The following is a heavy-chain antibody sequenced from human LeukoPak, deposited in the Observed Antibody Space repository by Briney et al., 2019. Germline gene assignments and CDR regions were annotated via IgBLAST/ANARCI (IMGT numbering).Heavy chain of an antibody. CDR1: GFTFSSYW. J-gene: IGHJ4*02. D-gene: IGHD3-22*01. CDR2: IKQDGSEK. CDR3: ARDGGYDSSGYYWRSDY. Sequence: PGGSLRLSCAASGFTFSSYWMSWVRQAPGKGLAWVANIKQDGSEKYYVDSVKGRFTISRDNAKNSLYLQMNSLRAEDTAVYYCARDGGYDSSGYYWRSDYWGQGTLVTVSS. V-gene: IGHV3-7*03.